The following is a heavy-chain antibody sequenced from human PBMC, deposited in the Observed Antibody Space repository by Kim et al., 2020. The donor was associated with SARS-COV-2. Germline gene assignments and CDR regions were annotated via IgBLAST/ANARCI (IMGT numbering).Heavy chain of an antibody. CDR2: FDPEDGET. V-gene: IGHV1-24*01. Sequence: ASVKVSCKVSGYTLTELSMHWVRQAPGKGLEWMGGFDPEDGETIYAQKFQGRVTMTEDTSTDTAYMELSSLRSEDTAVYYCATTAIVVVVAANSYYFDYWGQGTLVTVSS. CDR3: ATTAIVVVVAANSYYFDY. J-gene: IGHJ4*02. CDR1: GYTLTELS. D-gene: IGHD2-15*01.